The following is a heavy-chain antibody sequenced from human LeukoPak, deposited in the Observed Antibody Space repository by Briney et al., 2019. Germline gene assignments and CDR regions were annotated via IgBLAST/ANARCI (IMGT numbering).Heavy chain of an antibody. CDR2: INHSGNT. J-gene: IGHJ6*04. CDR1: GGSLSGYY. D-gene: IGHD3-10*01. V-gene: IGHV4-34*01. Sequence: SETLSLTCAVYGGSLSGYYWSWIRQAPGKGLEEVGEINHSGNTNYNPSLKSRVTLSIDPSKNPISLKLSSVTAADTAVYYCARGGITMVRGVSGNYYGMDVWGKGTTVTVSS. CDR3: ARGGITMVRGVSGNYYGMDV.